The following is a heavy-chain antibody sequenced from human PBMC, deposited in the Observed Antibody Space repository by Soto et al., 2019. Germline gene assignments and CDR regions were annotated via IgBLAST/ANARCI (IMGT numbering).Heavy chain of an antibody. CDR1: GFTFSKAW. D-gene: IGHD3-22*01. CDR2: IKSGTYSGTT. V-gene: IGHV3-15*07. J-gene: IGHJ1*01. CDR3: TPDSGEAYSDNTGYYEYFQH. Sequence: GGSLRLSCAASGFTFSKAWMNWVRQAPGKGLEWVGRIKSGTYSGTTDYAAPVKGRFTFSRDDSKNTLYLQMNSLKTEDTAVYYCTPDSGEAYSDNTGYYEYFQHWGQGTLVTVSS.